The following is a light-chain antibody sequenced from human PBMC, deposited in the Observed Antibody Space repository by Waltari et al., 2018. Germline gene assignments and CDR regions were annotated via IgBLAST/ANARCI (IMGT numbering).Light chain of an antibody. CDR2: AAS. J-gene: IGKJ3*01. CDR1: QCISSY. Sequence: IHLPQSPSLLSPSVGDRVPLPCLASQCISSYLAWYQQKPGKVPKLLIYAASTLQSGVPSRFSGRGFGTEFTLTISSLQPEDFATYYCQQVDSYPFTFGPGTKVDL. V-gene: IGKV1-9*01. CDR3: QQVDSYPFT.